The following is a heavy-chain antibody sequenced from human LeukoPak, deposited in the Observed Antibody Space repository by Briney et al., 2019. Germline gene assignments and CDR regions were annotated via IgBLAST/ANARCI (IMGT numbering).Heavy chain of an antibody. D-gene: IGHD3-3*01. Sequence: PSETLSLTCAVYGGSFSGYYWSWIRQPPGKGLEWIGEINHSGSTNYNPSLKSRVTISVDTSKNQSSLKLSSVTAADTAVYYCARLDITIFGVSDYWGQGTLVTVSS. CDR1: GGSFSGYY. CDR3: ARLDITIFGVSDY. V-gene: IGHV4-34*01. J-gene: IGHJ4*02. CDR2: INHSGST.